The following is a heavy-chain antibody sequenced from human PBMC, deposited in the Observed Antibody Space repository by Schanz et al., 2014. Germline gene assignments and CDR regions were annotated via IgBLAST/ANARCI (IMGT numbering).Heavy chain of an antibody. D-gene: IGHD3-10*01. CDR2: IGTSGGT. V-gene: IGHV3-23*04. Sequence: EVQLVQSGGGLVQPGGSLRLSCAASGFTFSTSAMSWVRQVPGKGLEWVSTIGTSGGTNYAESVKGRFTISRDNSKNTLYLQMNSLRAEDTALYYCAKGSRSGSKVMDVWGKGTTVTVSS. J-gene: IGHJ6*03. CDR3: AKGSRSGSKVMDV. CDR1: GFTFSTSA.